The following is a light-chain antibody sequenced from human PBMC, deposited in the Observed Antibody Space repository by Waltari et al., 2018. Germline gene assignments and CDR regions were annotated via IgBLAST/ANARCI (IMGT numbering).Light chain of an antibody. V-gene: IGLV1-40*01. CDR2: GNT. CDR1: SPNIGAGYD. CDR3: QSYDSSLYYV. J-gene: IGLJ1*01. Sequence: QSVLTQPPSVSGAPGQRVTISCTGSSPNIGAGYDVHWYQQLPGTAPKLLIYGNTNRPSGVPDRFSGSKSGTSASLAITGLQAEDEADYHCQSYDSSLYYVFGTGTKVTVL.